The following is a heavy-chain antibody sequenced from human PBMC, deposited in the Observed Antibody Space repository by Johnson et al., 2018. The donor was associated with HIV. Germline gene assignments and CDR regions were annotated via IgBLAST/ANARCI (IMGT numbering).Heavy chain of an antibody. Sequence: QVQLVESGGGVVQPGRSLRLSCAASGFTFSSYGMHWVRQAPGKGLEWVAVIWYDGSNKYYADSVKGRLTISRDNSKNTVYLQMNSLRIEDTAVYYCAREGGTFYDSSGSLAYDIWGRGTAVDVSS. CDR1: GFTFSSYG. CDR3: AREGGTFYDSSGSLAYDI. D-gene: IGHD3-22*01. V-gene: IGHV3-33*01. CDR2: IWYDGSNK. J-gene: IGHJ3*02.